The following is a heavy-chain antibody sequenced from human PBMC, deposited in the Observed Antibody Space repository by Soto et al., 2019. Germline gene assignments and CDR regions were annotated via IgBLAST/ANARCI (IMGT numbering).Heavy chain of an antibody. CDR2: IKSKPDGGTT. J-gene: IGHJ4*02. Sequence: KAGGSLRLSCAASGFTFSNAWMIWVRQAPGRGLECVGRIKSKPDGGTTDYAAPVKGRFTISRDDSENTLYLQMSSLKTEDTALYYCTTFRTSGWYRFDYWGQGALVTVSS. CDR1: GFTFSNAW. CDR3: TTFRTSGWYRFDY. D-gene: IGHD6-19*01. V-gene: IGHV3-15*01.